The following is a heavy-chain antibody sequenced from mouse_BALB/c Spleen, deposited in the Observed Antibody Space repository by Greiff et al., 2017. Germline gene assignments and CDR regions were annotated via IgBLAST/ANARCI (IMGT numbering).Heavy chain of an antibody. V-gene: IGHV5-9*03. CDR2: ISSGGGNT. CDR1: GFTFSSYT. J-gene: IGHJ1*01. D-gene: IGHD1-2*01. CDR3: ARYNYGHWYFDV. Sequence: EVKVEESGGGLVKPGGSLKLSCAASGFTFSSYTMSWVRQTPEKRLEWVATISSGGGNTYYPDSVKGRFTISRDNAKNNLYLQMSSLRSEDTALYYCARYNYGHWYFDVWGAGTTVTVSS.